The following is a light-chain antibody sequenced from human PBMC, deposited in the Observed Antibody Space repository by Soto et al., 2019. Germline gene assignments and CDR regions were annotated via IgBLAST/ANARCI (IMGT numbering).Light chain of an antibody. CDR2: EVN. Sequence: QSVLTQPPSASGSPGQSVTISCTGTSRDVGGYNLVSWYQQHPGKAPKLLIHEVNKRPSGVPDRFSGSKSANTASLTVSGLQAEDEADYYCSSSAGSDVVFGGGTKLTVL. J-gene: IGLJ2*01. CDR1: SRDVGGYNL. CDR3: SSSAGSDVV. V-gene: IGLV2-8*01.